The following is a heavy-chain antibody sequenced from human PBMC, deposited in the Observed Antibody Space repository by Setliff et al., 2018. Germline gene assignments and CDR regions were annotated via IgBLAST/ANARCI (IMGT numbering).Heavy chain of an antibody. CDR1: GGTFSSYD. Sequence: ASVKVSCKASGGTFSSYDISWVRQATGQGLEWMGWMNPNSGNTGYAQKFQGRVTMTRNTSISTAYMELSSLKASDTAMYYCARQAIFGSDAFDIWGQGTMVTVSS. CDR2: MNPNSGNT. V-gene: IGHV1-8*01. CDR3: ARQAIFGSDAFDI. D-gene: IGHD3-3*01. J-gene: IGHJ3*02.